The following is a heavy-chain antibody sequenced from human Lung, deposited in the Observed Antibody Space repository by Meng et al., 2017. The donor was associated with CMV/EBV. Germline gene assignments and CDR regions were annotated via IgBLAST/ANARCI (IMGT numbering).Heavy chain of an antibody. Sequence: GSLRLXXAVYGGSFSGYYWSWIRQPPGKGLEWIGEINHSGSTNYNPSLKSRVTISVDTSKNQFSLKLGSVTAADTAVYYCARGGFTYDFWSGYDFDYWGQGXLVTVSS. CDR2: INHSGST. J-gene: IGHJ4*02. D-gene: IGHD3-3*01. CDR3: ARGGFTYDFWSGYDFDY. V-gene: IGHV4-34*01. CDR1: GGSFSGYY.